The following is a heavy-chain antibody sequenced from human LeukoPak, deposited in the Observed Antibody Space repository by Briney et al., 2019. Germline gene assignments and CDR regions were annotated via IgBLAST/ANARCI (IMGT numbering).Heavy chain of an antibody. CDR2: IYYSGST. Sequence: SETLSLTCTVSGGSISSSSYYWGWIRQPPGKGLEWIGSIYYSGSTYYNPSLKSRVTISVDTSKNQFSLKPSSVTAADTAVYYCARDGRFPPEVLPRYFDYWGQGTLVTVSS. D-gene: IGHD1-26*01. CDR1: GGSISSSSYY. CDR3: ARDGRFPPEVLPRYFDY. J-gene: IGHJ4*02. V-gene: IGHV4-39*07.